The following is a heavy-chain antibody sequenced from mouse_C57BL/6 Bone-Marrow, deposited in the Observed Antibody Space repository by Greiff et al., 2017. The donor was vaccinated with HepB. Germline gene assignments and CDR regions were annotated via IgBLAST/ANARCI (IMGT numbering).Heavy chain of an antibody. J-gene: IGHJ2*01. CDR2: IYPGGGYT. D-gene: IGHD2-10*01. CDR3: ASAYPTGYFDY. CDR1: GYTFTNYW. V-gene: IGHV1-63*01. Sequence: QVQLQQSGAELVKPGTSVKMSCKASGYTFTNYWIGWAKQRPGHGLEWIGDIYPGGGYTNYNEKFKGKATLTADKSSSTAYMQFSSLTSEDSAIYYCASAYPTGYFDYWGQGTTLTVSS.